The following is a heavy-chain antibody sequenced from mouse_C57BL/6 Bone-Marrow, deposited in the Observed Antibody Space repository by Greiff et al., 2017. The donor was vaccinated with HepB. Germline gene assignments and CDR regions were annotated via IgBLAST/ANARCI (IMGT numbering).Heavy chain of an antibody. CDR1: GYTFTDYN. D-gene: IGHD2-1*01. CDR3: ARSSYGNYGGGAMDY. V-gene: IGHV1-18*01. J-gene: IGHJ4*01. Sequence: EVKLQESGPELVKPGASVKIPCKASGYTFTDYNMDWVKQSHGKSLEWIGDINPNNGGTIYNQKFKGKATLTVDKSSSTAYMELRSLTSEDTAVYYCARSSYGNYGGGAMDYWGQGTSVTVSS. CDR2: INPNNGGT.